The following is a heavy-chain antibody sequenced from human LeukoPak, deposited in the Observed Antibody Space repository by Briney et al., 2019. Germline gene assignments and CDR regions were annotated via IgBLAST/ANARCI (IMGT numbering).Heavy chain of an antibody. Sequence: PSQTLSLTCTVSGGSISGGSYYWRWIRQPAGKGLEWIGRIYTSGSTNYNPSLKSRVTISVDTSKNQLSLKLSSVTAADTAVYYCATTTLDYSNYEDYFDYWGQGTLVTVSS. D-gene: IGHD4-11*01. CDR3: ATTTLDYSNYEDYFDY. V-gene: IGHV4-61*02. CDR1: GGSISGGSYY. CDR2: IYTSGST. J-gene: IGHJ4*02.